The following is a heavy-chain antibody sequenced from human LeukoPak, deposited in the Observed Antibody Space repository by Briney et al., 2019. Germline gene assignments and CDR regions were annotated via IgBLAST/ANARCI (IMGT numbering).Heavy chain of an antibody. V-gene: IGHV1-18*01. CDR2: ISAYNGDT. CDR3: ATDATGGATAGFDN. Sequence: GASVKVSCKASGYTFNHYGISWVRQAPGEGLEWMGWISAYNGDTSYAQRLQGRVIMTTDTSTSTAYMELRSLRSDDTAVYYCATDATGGATAGFDNWGQGTLVTVSS. CDR1: GYTFNHYG. D-gene: IGHD1-26*01. J-gene: IGHJ4*02.